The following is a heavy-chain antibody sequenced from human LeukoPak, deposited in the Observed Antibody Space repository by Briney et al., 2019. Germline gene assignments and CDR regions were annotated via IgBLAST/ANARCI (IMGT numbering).Heavy chain of an antibody. D-gene: IGHD3-10*01. CDR3: VRSKTTGRYYFDY. V-gene: IGHV4-39*01. CDR2: IYYSGST. Sequence: PSETLSLTCTVSGGSISSSSYYWGWIRQPPGKGLEWIGSIYYSGSTYYNPSLKSRVTISVDTSKNQFSLRLRSVTAADTAVYYCVRSKTTGRYYFDYWGRGTLV. J-gene: IGHJ4*02. CDR1: GGSISSSSYY.